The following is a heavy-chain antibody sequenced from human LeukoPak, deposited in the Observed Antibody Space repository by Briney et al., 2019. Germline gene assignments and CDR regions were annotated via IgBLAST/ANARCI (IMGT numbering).Heavy chain of an antibody. Sequence: ASVKVSCKASGYTFTSYYMHWVRQAPGQGLEWMGIINPSGGSTSYAQKFQGRVTMTRDTSTSTVYMELSSLRSGDTAVYYCARGRRTYYDILTGYFTYWGQGTLVTVSS. CDR2: INPSGGST. CDR1: GYTFTSYY. J-gene: IGHJ4*02. CDR3: ARGRRTYYDILTGYFTY. D-gene: IGHD3-9*01. V-gene: IGHV1-46*01.